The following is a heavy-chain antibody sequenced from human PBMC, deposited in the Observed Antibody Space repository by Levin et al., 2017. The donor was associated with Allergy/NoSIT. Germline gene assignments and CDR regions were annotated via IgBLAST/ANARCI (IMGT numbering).Heavy chain of an antibody. CDR1: GGSISSSNW. V-gene: IGHV4-4*02. D-gene: IGHD3-22*01. Sequence: SETLSLTCAVSGGSISSSNWWSWVRQPPGKGLEWIGEIYHSGSTNYNPSLKSRVTISVDKSKNQFSLKLSSVTAADTAVYYCARLPNYYDSSGPPGFDYWGQGTLVTVSS. J-gene: IGHJ4*02. CDR2: IYHSGST. CDR3: ARLPNYYDSSGPPGFDY.